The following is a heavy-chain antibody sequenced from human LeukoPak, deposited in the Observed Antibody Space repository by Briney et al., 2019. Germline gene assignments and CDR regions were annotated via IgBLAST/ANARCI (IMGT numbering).Heavy chain of an antibody. CDR3: AKDLGCSSTSCYAPYGMDV. CDR2: ISGSGGST. J-gene: IGHJ6*02. V-gene: IGHV3-23*01. D-gene: IGHD2-2*01. Sequence: GGSLRLSCAASGFTFSSYAMSWVRQAPGKGLEWVSAISGSGGSTYYADSVKGRFTISRDNSKNTLYLQMNSLRAEDTAVYYCAKDLGCSSTSCYAPYGMDVWGQGTTVTVSS. CDR1: GFTFSSYA.